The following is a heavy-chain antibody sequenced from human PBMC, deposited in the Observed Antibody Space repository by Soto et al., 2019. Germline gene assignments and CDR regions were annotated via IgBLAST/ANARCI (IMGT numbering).Heavy chain of an antibody. V-gene: IGHV3-48*03. CDR2: ISTSGRTR. J-gene: IGHJ4*02. D-gene: IGHD2-15*01. CDR3: ARGYCSGGNCYSASDY. Sequence: EVQLVESGGGLVQPGGSLRLSCAASGFTFSSYEMNWVRQAPGKGLEWVSYISTSGRTRYYTDSVKGRFTISRDNAHNSLFLQMDNLRDGDAAVYYCARGYCSGGNCYSASDYWGQGTLVTVSS. CDR1: GFTFSSYE.